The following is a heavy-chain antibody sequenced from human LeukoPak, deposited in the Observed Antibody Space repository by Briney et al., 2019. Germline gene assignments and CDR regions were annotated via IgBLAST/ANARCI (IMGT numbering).Heavy chain of an antibody. D-gene: IGHD7-27*01. Sequence: GGSLRLSCAASGFTFSTYWMHWVRQAPGKGLVWVSRTNSDGSSTNYADSVKGRFTISRDNAKNTLFLQMNSLRVEDTAVYYCARGSNWGSLFDYWGQGTLVTVSS. CDR3: ARGSNWGSLFDY. CDR1: GFTFSTYW. J-gene: IGHJ4*02. CDR2: TNSDGSST. V-gene: IGHV3-74*01.